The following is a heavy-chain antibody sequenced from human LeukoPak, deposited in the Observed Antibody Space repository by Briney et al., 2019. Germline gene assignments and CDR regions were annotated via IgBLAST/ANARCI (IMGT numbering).Heavy chain of an antibody. CDR3: ARDFEFGSAAGTPN. V-gene: IGHV3-21*01. CDR2: ISSSSSYI. J-gene: IGHJ4*02. Sequence: GGSLRLSCAASGFTFSSCSMNWVRQAPGKGLEWVSSISSSSSYIYYADSVKGRFTISRDNAKNSLYLQMNSLRAEDTAVYYCARDFEFGSAAGTPNWGQGTLVTVSS. CDR1: GFTFSSCS. D-gene: IGHD6-13*01.